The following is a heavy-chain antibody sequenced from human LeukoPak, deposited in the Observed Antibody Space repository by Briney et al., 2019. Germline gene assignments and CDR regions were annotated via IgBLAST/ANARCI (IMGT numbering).Heavy chain of an antibody. V-gene: IGHV7-4-1*02. Sequence: ASVKVSCKASGYTFTSYAMNWVRQAPGQGLEWMGWINTNTGNSTYAQGFTGRFVFSLDTSVSTAYLQISSLKAEDTAVYYCARDRDPHPIAVAGTGEFDYWGQGTLVTVSS. CDR1: GYTFTSYA. CDR2: INTNTGNS. D-gene: IGHD6-19*01. J-gene: IGHJ4*02. CDR3: ARDRDPHPIAVAGTGEFDY.